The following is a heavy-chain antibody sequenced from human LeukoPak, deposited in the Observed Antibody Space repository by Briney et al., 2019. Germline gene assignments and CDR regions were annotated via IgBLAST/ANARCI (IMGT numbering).Heavy chain of an antibody. CDR1: GFTVSSNY. CDR3: ARGASGWYSPFDY. D-gene: IGHD2-15*01. V-gene: IGHV3-66*01. Sequence: GGSLRLSCAASGFTVSSNYMSWVRQAPGKGLEWVSVIYSGGSTYYADSVKGRFTISRDNSKNTLYLQMNSLRAEDTAVYYCARGASGWYSPFDYWGQGTLVTVSS. J-gene: IGHJ4*02. CDR2: IYSGGST.